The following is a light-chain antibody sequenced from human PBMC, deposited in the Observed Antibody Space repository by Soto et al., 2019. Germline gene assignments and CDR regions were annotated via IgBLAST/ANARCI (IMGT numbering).Light chain of an antibody. Sequence: DIQMTQSPSSVSASVGDRVTITCRASQAISTWLAWYQQKPGKAPKLLIYAASNLQTGVPSRFSGSGSGTDFTLTTSSLQPEDFSTSYCQQAKSFPRTFGQGTKVEIK. CDR1: QAISTW. J-gene: IGKJ1*01. V-gene: IGKV1D-12*01. CDR2: AAS. CDR3: QQAKSFPRT.